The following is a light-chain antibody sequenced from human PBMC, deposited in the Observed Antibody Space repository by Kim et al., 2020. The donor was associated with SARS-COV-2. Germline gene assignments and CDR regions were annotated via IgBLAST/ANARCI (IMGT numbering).Light chain of an antibody. CDR2: LNSDGSH. J-gene: IGLJ2*01. Sequence: SVKLTCTLSSGHSSYALAGQQQQPEKGPRYLMKLNSDGSHSKGDGIPDRFSGSSYGAERYLTISILQSEDEADYYCQTWGTGIVVFGGGTQLTVL. V-gene: IGLV4-69*01. CDR1: SGHSSYA. CDR3: QTWGTGIVV.